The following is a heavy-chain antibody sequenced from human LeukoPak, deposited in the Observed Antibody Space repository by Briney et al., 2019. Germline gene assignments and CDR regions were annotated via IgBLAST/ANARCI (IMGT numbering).Heavy chain of an antibody. CDR3: AKGDLGFGRFYFDY. CDR1: GFTFNRNA. CDR2: IGGSGDKT. J-gene: IGHJ4*01. V-gene: IGHV3-23*01. Sequence: QTGGSLRLSCAASGFTFNRNAISWVRQAPGKGLEWVSTIGGSGDKTFYADSVKGRFTISRDNSKNTLYLQMNNLRAEDTAVYYCAKGDLGFGRFYFDYWGHGNLVTVSP. D-gene: IGHD3-16*01.